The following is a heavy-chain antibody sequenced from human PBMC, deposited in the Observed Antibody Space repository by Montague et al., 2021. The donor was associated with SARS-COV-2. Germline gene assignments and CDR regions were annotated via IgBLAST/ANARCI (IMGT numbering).Heavy chain of an antibody. V-gene: IGHV4-59*08. CDR3: ARHWEVRTKLIAFDI. J-gene: IGHJ3*02. D-gene: IGHD1-14*01. Sequence: SETLSLTCTVSGGSISNYYWSWIRQYPGKGLEWIAYIYYSGRTCYNPSLQSRVTTSVNTSKNQFSLKLSSVTAADTAVYYCARHWEVRTKLIAFDIWSQGTMVTVSS. CDR2: IYYSGRT. CDR1: GGSISNYY.